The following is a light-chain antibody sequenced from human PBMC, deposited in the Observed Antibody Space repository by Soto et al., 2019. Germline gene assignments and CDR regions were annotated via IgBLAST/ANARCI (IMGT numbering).Light chain of an antibody. Sequence: QSVLTQPASASGTPGQSVTISCSGSSSSIGSNYVFWYQHLQGTAPKLLIHRNDQRPSGVPDRFSGSVSGTSAYLATSGLRSEDEATYYCAAWDDSLKGWVFGGGTKVTVL. CDR1: SSSIGSNY. V-gene: IGLV1-47*01. J-gene: IGLJ3*02. CDR2: RND. CDR3: AAWDDSLKGWV.